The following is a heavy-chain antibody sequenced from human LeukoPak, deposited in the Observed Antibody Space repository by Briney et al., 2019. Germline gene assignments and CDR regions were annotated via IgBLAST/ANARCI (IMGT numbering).Heavy chain of an antibody. CDR1: GFTFSSYS. CDR2: ISSSGSTI. CDR3: TRDLGGFDVVVPAEGYAFDI. J-gene: IGHJ3*02. Sequence: GGSLRLSCAASGFTFSSYSMNWVRQAPGKGLEWVSYISSSGSTIYYADSVKGRFTISRDNAKNSLYLQMNSLRAEDTAVYYCTRDLGGFDVVVPAEGYAFDIWGQGTMVTVSS. V-gene: IGHV3-48*04. D-gene: IGHD2-2*01.